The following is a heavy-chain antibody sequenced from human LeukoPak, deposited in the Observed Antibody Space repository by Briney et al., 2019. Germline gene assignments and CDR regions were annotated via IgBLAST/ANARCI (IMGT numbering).Heavy chain of an antibody. CDR1: GFTFSNYG. CDR3: AKDKGSGSYYVDAFDI. J-gene: IGHJ3*02. D-gene: IGHD1-26*01. V-gene: IGHV3-30*02. CDR2: IRYDGISK. Sequence: TGGSLRLSCAASGFTFSNYGMHWVRQAPGKGLEWVALIRYDGISKYYADSVKGRFTISRDNSKNTLYLQMNSLRAEDMALYYCAKDKGSGSYYVDAFDIWGQGTMVTVSS.